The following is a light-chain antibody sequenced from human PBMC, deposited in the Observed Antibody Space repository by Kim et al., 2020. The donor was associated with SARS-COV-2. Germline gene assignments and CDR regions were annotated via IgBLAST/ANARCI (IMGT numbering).Light chain of an antibody. Sequence: DIQMTQSPSSLSASVGDGVTITCRASQDISNYLAWYQQKPGKVPKLLISAASALQSGVPSRFSGSGSGTDFTLTISSLQPEDVATYYCQKYNSAPLTFGQGTKVDIK. CDR1: QDISNY. V-gene: IGKV1-27*01. J-gene: IGKJ1*01. CDR3: QKYNSAPLT. CDR2: AAS.